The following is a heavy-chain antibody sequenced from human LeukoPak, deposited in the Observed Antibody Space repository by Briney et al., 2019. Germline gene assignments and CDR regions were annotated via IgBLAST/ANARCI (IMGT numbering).Heavy chain of an antibody. CDR2: ISYDGINK. V-gene: IGHV3-30*04. J-gene: IGHJ4*02. CDR1: GFTFSSYA. D-gene: IGHD2-2*01. Sequence: GGSLRLSCAASGFTFSSYAMHWVRQAPGKGLEWVAVISYDGINKYYAASVKGRFTISRDNSNNTLYLQMNSLRAEDTAVYYCAKDRGYCSSTSCYAGFDYWGQGTLVTVSS. CDR3: AKDRGYCSSTSCYAGFDY.